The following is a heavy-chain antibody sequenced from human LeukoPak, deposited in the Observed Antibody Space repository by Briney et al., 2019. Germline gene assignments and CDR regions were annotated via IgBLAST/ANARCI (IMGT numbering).Heavy chain of an antibody. D-gene: IGHD3-16*01. CDR1: GFTFSSYW. Sequence: GGSLRLSCAASGFTFSSYWMNWARQAPGKGLEWVASINHNGNVNYYVDSVKGRFTISRDNAKNSLYLQMSNLRAEDTAVYFCARGGGLDVRGQGTTVIVSS. CDR3: ARGGGLDV. CDR2: INHNGNVN. V-gene: IGHV3-7*03. J-gene: IGHJ6*02.